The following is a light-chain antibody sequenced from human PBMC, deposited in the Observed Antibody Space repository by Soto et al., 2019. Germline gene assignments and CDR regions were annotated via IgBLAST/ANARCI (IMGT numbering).Light chain of an antibody. CDR2: GAS. J-gene: IGKJ4*01. CDR3: QQLYSYPLT. V-gene: IGKV1-9*01. Sequence: DIQLTQSPSFLSASVGDRVTITCRASQGISSYLAWYQQKPGKAPNLLIYGASTLQSEVPSRFSGSGSGTEFTLTISSLQPEDFATYYCQQLYSYPLTFGGGTKVEIK. CDR1: QGISSY.